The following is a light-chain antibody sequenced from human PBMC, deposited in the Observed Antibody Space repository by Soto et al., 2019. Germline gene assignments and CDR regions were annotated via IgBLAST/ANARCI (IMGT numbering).Light chain of an antibody. CDR2: LGS. V-gene: IGKV2-28*01. CDR1: QSLLHSKGYNY. J-gene: IGKJ2*01. Sequence: IVMTQSPLSLPVTTGEPASISCRSSQSLLHSKGYNYLDWYLQKPGQSPQLLIYLGSNRASGVPDRFSGSGSGTDFTLKISRVEAEDVGVYYCMQALQTPRTFGQGTKLEIK. CDR3: MQALQTPRT.